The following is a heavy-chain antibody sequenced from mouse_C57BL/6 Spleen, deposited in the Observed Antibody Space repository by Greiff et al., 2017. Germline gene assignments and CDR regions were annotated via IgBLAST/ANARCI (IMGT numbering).Heavy chain of an antibody. CDR2: IDPSDSYT. V-gene: IGHV1-69*01. Sequence: QVQLQQPGAELVMPGASVKLSCKASGYTFTSYWMHWVKQRPGQGLEWIGEIDPSDSYTNYNQKFKGKSTLTVDKSSSTAYMQLSSLTSEDSAVYYCARDSYYYGRGGYFDVWGTGTTVTVSS. J-gene: IGHJ1*03. CDR1: GYTFTSYW. D-gene: IGHD1-1*01. CDR3: ARDSYYYGRGGYFDV.